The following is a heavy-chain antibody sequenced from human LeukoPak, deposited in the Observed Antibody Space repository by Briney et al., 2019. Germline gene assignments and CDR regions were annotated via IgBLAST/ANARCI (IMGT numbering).Heavy chain of an antibody. V-gene: IGHV3-72*01. CDR3: TRVANGIDY. CDR1: GFTFSDYY. Sequence: AGSLRLSCAASGFTFSDYYMDWVRQAPGKGLEWVGRIRNKANSYTTEYAASVRGRFTISRDDSKNSLYLQMNSLKTEDTAVYYCTRVANGIDYWGQGTLVTVSS. CDR2: IRNKANSYTT. J-gene: IGHJ4*02.